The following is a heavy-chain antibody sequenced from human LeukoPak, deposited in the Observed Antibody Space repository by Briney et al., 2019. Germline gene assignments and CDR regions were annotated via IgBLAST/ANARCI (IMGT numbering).Heavy chain of an antibody. CDR2: ISAYNGNT. D-gene: IGHD3-9*01. CDR1: GYTFTSYG. Sequence: ASVKVSCKASGYTFTSYGISWVRQAPGQGLEWMGWISAYNGNTNYAQKLQGRVTMTTDTSTSTAYMELRSLRSDDTAVYYCARASELRYFDWLYSKPPFDYWGQGTLVTVSS. J-gene: IGHJ4*02. CDR3: ARASELRYFDWLYSKPPFDY. V-gene: IGHV1-18*01.